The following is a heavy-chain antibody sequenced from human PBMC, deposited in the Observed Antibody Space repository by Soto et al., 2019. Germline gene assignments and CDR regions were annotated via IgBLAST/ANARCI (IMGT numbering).Heavy chain of an antibody. D-gene: IGHD2-15*01. CDR3: ARPGGSCSGGTCYNYYFDF. CDR2: IYPGDSDT. CDR1: GYSFTNYW. J-gene: IGHJ4*02. V-gene: IGHV5-51*01. Sequence: GESLKISCKGSGYSFTNYWIAWVRQVPGEGLEWMGIIYPGDSDTRCSPTFQGQVTISADKSITTAYLQWSSLKASDTAMYYCARPGGSCSGGTCYNYYFDFWGQGTLVTVSS.